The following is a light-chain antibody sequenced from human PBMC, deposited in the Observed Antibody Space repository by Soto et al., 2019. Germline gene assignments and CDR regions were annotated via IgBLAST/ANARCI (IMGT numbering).Light chain of an antibody. CDR2: GAS. CDR3: QQYGSSLT. CDR1: QSVRSN. Sequence: EIVMTQSPATLSVSPGDRVTLSCRASQSVRSNPAWYQQNPGQAPRLLIYGASIRATGIPARFSGSGSGTGFTLTISILEPEDFAVYYFQQYGSSLTFGGGTKV. J-gene: IGKJ4*01. V-gene: IGKV3D-15*03.